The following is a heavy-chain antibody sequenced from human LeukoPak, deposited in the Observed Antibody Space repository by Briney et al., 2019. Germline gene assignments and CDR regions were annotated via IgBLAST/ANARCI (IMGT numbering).Heavy chain of an antibody. CDR2: ISGSGGST. CDR1: GSIFNSYA. J-gene: IGHJ4*02. Sequence: GGSLRLSCAVSGSIFNSYAMSWVRQAPGKGLEWISAISGSGGSTYYADSVKGRFTISRDNSKNTLYLQMNSLRAEDTAVYYCAKGPYQLPLDYWGQGTLVTVSS. V-gene: IGHV3-23*01. D-gene: IGHD2-2*01. CDR3: AKGPYQLPLDY.